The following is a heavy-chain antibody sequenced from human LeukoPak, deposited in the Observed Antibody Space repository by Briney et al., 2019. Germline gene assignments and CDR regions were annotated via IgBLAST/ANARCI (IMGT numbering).Heavy chain of an antibody. Sequence: SETLSLTCTVSGGSISSYYWSWLREPPGKGLEWLGYIYTSGSTNYNPSLQSRVTISVDTSKNQFSLKLISVTAADPAVYYCARRVDVAYDAFDIWGQGTMVTVSS. CDR3: ARRVDVAYDAFDI. J-gene: IGHJ3*02. V-gene: IGHV4-4*09. CDR1: GGSISSYY. D-gene: IGHD5-12*01. CDR2: IYTSGST.